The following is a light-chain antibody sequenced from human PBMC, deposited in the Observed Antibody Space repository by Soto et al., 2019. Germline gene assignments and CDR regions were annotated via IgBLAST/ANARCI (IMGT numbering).Light chain of an antibody. CDR2: TTN. J-gene: IGLJ3*02. Sequence: QSVLTQPPSASVTPGQRVSISCSGSSSNIGNNTVNWYQQFPETAPRLLTYTTNQRPSGVPDRFSGSKSGTSASLAISGLQSENEADYYCAAWDDSLNGPVFGGGTKLTVL. V-gene: IGLV1-44*01. CDR1: SSNIGNNT. CDR3: AAWDDSLNGPV.